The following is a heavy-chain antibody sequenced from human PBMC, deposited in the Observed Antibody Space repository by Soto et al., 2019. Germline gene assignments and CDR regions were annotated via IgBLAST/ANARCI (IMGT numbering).Heavy chain of an antibody. Sequence: TLSLTCTFSRFSPSPSGVGVGWMRQPPGKALEWLALIYWDDDKRYSPSLKSRLTITKDTSKNQVVLTMTNLDPVDTATYYCAHWRFLEWLLDYWGQGTLVTVSS. CDR2: IYWDDDK. CDR3: AHWRFLEWLLDY. J-gene: IGHJ4*02. D-gene: IGHD3-3*01. CDR1: RFSPSPSGVG. V-gene: IGHV2-5*02.